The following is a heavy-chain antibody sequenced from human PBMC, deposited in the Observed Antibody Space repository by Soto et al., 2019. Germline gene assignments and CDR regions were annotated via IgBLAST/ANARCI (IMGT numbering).Heavy chain of an antibody. Sequence: QVQLVQSGAEVKKPGASVKVSCKASGYTFTSFGINWVRQAPGQGLEWMGWISAYNGNTNYAENLQGRVTMTTDTATSAAYMELSSLRFGDAAVYFCARARRSGTDAFDTWGQGTMVTVSS. D-gene: IGHD1-26*01. CDR3: ARARRSGTDAFDT. V-gene: IGHV1-18*01. CDR1: GYTFTSFG. CDR2: ISAYNGNT. J-gene: IGHJ3*02.